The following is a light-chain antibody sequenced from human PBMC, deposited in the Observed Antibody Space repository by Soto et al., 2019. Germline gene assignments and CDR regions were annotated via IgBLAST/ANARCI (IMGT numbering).Light chain of an antibody. V-gene: IGKV3-11*01. CDR3: QQRSNWPPIT. J-gene: IGKJ5*01. CDR2: DAS. CDR1: QSVSSY. Sequence: EVVMTQSPATLSVSPGERATLGCRASQSVSSYLAWYQQKPGQAPRLLIYDASNRATGIPARFSGSGSGTDFTLTISSLEPEDFAVYYCQQRSNWPPITFGQGTRLEIK.